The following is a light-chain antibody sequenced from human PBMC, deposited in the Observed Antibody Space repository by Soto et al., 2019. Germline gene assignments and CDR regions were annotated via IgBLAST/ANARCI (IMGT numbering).Light chain of an antibody. Sequence: ALTQPASVSGSPGQSITISCTGTSSDVGGYNYVSWYQQHPGKAPKLMIYDVSNRPSGVSNRFSGSKSGNTASLTISGLQAEDEADYYCSSYTSSSNVVFGGGTKLTVL. V-gene: IGLV2-14*01. CDR3: SSYTSSSNVV. CDR1: SSDVGGYNY. CDR2: DVS. J-gene: IGLJ2*01.